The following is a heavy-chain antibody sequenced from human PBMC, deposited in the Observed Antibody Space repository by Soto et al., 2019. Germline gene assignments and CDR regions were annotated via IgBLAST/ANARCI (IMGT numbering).Heavy chain of an antibody. CDR3: ARVGLRCSSTSCYIDYGMDV. Sequence: ASVKVSCKASGYTFTGYYMHWVRQAPGQGLEWMGWINPNSGGTNYAQRFQGRVTMTRDTSISTAYMELSRLRSDDTAVYYCARVGLRCSSTSCYIDYGMDVWGQGTTVTVSS. J-gene: IGHJ6*02. D-gene: IGHD2-2*02. V-gene: IGHV1-2*02. CDR2: INPNSGGT. CDR1: GYTFTGYY.